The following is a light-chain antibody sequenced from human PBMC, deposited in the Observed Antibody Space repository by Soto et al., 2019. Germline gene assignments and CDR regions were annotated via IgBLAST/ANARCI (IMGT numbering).Light chain of an antibody. V-gene: IGKV3-15*01. CDR1: QSVSSN. Sequence: EIVMTQSPATLSVSPGERATLSCRASQSVSSNLAWYQQKPGQAPRLPIYGASTRATGIPARFSGRGSGTEFTLTITILQSENFAAYYCQQYNNWPRTFGQGTKVDSK. J-gene: IGKJ1*01. CDR2: GAS. CDR3: QQYNNWPRT.